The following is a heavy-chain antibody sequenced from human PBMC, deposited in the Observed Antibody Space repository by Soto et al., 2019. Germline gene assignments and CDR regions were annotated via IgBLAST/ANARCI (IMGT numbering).Heavy chain of an antibody. J-gene: IGHJ6*02. V-gene: IGHV1-18*04. CDR3: ARDGIAVAGNGMDV. Sequence: ASVKVSCKASGYTFTSYYMHWVRQAPGQGLEWMGWISAYNGNTNYAQKLQGRVTMTTDTSTSTAYMELRSLRSDDTAVYYCARDGIAVAGNGMDVWGQGTTVTVSS. D-gene: IGHD6-19*01. CDR2: ISAYNGNT. CDR1: GYTFTSYY.